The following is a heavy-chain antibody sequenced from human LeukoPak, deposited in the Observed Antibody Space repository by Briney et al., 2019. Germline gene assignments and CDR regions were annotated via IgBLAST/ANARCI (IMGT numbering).Heavy chain of an antibody. D-gene: IGHD3-3*01. CDR1: GGTFSSYA. CDR2: IIPIFGTA. CDR3: AGGPHYEYYYYYMDV. Sequence: SVKVSCKASGGTFSSYAISWVRQAPGQGLEWRGGIIPIFGTANYAQKFQGRVTITTDESTSTAYMELSSLRSEDTAVYYCAGGPHYEYYYYYMDVWGKGTTVTVSS. V-gene: IGHV1-69*05. J-gene: IGHJ6*03.